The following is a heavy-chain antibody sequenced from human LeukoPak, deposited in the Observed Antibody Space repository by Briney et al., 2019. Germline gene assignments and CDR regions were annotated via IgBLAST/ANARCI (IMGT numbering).Heavy chain of an antibody. J-gene: IGHJ5*02. D-gene: IGHD4-23*01. V-gene: IGHV3-23*01. CDR3: ARVGGNSGLPPNWFDP. CDR2: ISGSGGNK. Sequence: PGGSLRLSCAASAFTFSSFAMSWVRQAPGKGLEWVSTISGSGGNKYYADSVKGRFTISRDNSKNTLYLQLNSLRADDTAVYYCARVGGNSGLPPNWFDPWGQGTLLTVSS. CDR1: AFTFSSFA.